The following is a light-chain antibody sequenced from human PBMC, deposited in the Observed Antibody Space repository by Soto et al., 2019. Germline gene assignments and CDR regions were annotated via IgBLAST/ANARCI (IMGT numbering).Light chain of an antibody. J-gene: IGKJ4*01. Sequence: DLEMTQSPSSLSASVGDTVTITCRASQGINAFLAWFQQKPGKAPKPLISAASSLQSGVPSKFSGSGSDRDFTLSVSSLQPEDSATYYCQQYHSYPVTFGGGTKVEIK. CDR2: AAS. CDR1: QGINAF. CDR3: QQYHSYPVT. V-gene: IGKV1-16*02.